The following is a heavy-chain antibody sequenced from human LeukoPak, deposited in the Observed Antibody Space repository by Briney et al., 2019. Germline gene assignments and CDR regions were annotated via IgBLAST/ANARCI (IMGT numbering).Heavy chain of an antibody. Sequence: KPSETLSLTCAVSGYSISSGYYWGWIRQPPGKGLEWIGNIYHSGSTNYNPSLKSRVTISVDTSKNQFSLKLSSVTAADTAVYYCARVHVVPAAIGYYYYYMDVWGKGTTVTVSS. CDR2: IYHSGST. CDR3: ARVHVVPAAIGYYYYYMDV. CDR1: GYSISSGYY. V-gene: IGHV4-38-2*01. J-gene: IGHJ6*03. D-gene: IGHD2-2*02.